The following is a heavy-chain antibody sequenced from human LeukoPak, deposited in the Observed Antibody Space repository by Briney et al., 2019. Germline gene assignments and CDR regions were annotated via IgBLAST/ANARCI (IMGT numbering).Heavy chain of an antibody. J-gene: IGHJ5*02. CDR2: MNPQSGNT. CDR1: GYSFTTYD. V-gene: IGHV1-8*01. CDR3: AKATMTIAAVPHNP. D-gene: IGHD6-13*01. Sequence: ASVTVSCKASGYSFTTYDVNWVRQAPGQGLEWMGWMNPQSGNTGYAPKFQGRVTMTRNTSIDTAFLELKSLSFEDTAVYYCAKATMTIAAVPHNPWGQGTLVTVSS.